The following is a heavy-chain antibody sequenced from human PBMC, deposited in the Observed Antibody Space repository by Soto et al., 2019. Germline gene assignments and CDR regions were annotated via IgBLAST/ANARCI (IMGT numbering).Heavy chain of an antibody. Sequence: QVQLVQSGAEVKKPGASVKVSCKASGYTFTSYAMHWVRQAPGQRLEWMGWINAGNGNTKYSQKFQGRVTITRDTSANTAYMELSSLRSEDTAVYYCARDRRIAVAGTWDYFDYWGQGTLVTVSS. V-gene: IGHV1-3*01. D-gene: IGHD6-19*01. CDR3: ARDRRIAVAGTWDYFDY. CDR2: INAGNGNT. CDR1: GYTFTSYA. J-gene: IGHJ4*02.